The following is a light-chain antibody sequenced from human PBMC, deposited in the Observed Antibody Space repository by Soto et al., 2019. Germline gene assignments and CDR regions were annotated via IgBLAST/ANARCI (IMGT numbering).Light chain of an antibody. J-gene: IGKJ1*01. CDR1: QHISDR. CDR2: DAS. CDR3: QHYAYVWT. V-gene: IGKV1-5*01. Sequence: DIPITPSPSTLSASVGDRVTTTCRASQHISDRLAWYQQKPGKAPKVLIFDASNLESGVPSRFSASGSGTEFSLTISSLQPDDFATYYCQHYAYVWTFGQGTKVDIK.